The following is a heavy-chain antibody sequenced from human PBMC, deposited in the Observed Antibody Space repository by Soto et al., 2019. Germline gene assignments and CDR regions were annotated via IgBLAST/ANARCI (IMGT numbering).Heavy chain of an antibody. CDR3: ARGITMIGRGWLDP. CDR1: GGSISSYY. CDR2: IYYSGST. D-gene: IGHD3-22*01. J-gene: IGHJ5*02. V-gene: IGHV4-59*01. Sequence: QVQLQESGPGLVKPSETLSLTCTVSGGSISSYYWSWIRQPPGKGLEWIGYIYYSGSTNYNPSLKGRVPISVDTYKNHFSPKLSSVTAADTAVYYCARGITMIGRGWLDPWGQGTLVTVSS.